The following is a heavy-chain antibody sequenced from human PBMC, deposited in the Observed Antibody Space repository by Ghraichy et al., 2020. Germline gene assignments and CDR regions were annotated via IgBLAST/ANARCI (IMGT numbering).Heavy chain of an antibody. CDR1: GITFSSHA. Sequence: GGSLRLSCAASGITFSSHAMSWVRQAPGKGLEWVSAISGGGSTYYADSVKGRFSISRDNIKNTLFLQMNSLRGEDTAIYYCAKAVPFSYDSSGYYNRHFDCWGQGTLVTVSS. CDR3: AKAVPFSYDSSGYYNRHFDC. D-gene: IGHD3-22*01. V-gene: IGHV3-23*01. J-gene: IGHJ4*02. CDR2: ISGGGST.